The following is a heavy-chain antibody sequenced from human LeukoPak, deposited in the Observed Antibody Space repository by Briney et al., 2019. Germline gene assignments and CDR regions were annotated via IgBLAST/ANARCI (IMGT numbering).Heavy chain of an antibody. D-gene: IGHD4-11*01. V-gene: IGHV1-24*01. CDR1: GYTVTELS. Sequence: ASVKVSCKVSGYTVTELSMHWVRQSPGKGLEWMGGFHPEDGETIYAQKFQGRVTMTRNTSISTAYMELSSLRYEDTAVYYCATDYTDYSLDYWGQGTLVTVSS. J-gene: IGHJ4*02. CDR2: FHPEDGET. CDR3: ATDYTDYSLDY.